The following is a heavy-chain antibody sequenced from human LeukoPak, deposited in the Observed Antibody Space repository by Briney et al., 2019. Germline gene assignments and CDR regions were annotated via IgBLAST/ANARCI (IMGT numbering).Heavy chain of an antibody. V-gene: IGHV4-4*07. CDR3: ARGGPRTGYFDY. J-gene: IGHJ4*02. CDR1: GVSVSIHY. CDR2: IYPSGST. Sequence: PSETLSLTCSVSGVSVSIHYWSWIRQPAGKGLEWIGRIYPSGSTNYNPSLKSRVTMSLDTSKNQFSLNLSSVTAADTAVYYCARGGPRTGYFDYWGQGTLVTVSS.